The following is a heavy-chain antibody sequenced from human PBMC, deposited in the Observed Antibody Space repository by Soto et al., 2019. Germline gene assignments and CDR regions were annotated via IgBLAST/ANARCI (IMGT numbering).Heavy chain of an antibody. CDR3: ARDTPELLWFGELSPWFDP. CDR1: GYTFTSYG. V-gene: IGHV1-18*04. D-gene: IGHD3-10*01. J-gene: IGHJ5*02. CDR2: ISAYNGNT. Sequence: GASVKVSCKASGYTFTSYGISWVRQAPGQGLEWMGWISAYNGNTNYAQKLQGRVTMTTDTSTSTAYMELRSLRSDDTAVYYCARDTPELLWFGELSPWFDPWGQGTLVTVSS.